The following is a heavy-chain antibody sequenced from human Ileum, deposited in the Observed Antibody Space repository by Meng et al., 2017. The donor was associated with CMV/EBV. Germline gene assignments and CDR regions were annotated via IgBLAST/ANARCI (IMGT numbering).Heavy chain of an antibody. CDR3: ARGSGYTYGYDY. V-gene: IGHV4-30-2*01. CDR1: GGSISGGGYS. CDR2: MWHTGAT. J-gene: IGHJ4*02. Sequence: QLQLQESGSGLVKPSQTLSLTCAVSGGSISGGGYSWIWVRQPPGKGLEWIGYMWHTGATYYNPSLKSRVTISVDRSKNQFSLNLNSVTAADTAVYYCARGSGYTYGYDYWGQGTLVTVSS. D-gene: IGHD5-18*01.